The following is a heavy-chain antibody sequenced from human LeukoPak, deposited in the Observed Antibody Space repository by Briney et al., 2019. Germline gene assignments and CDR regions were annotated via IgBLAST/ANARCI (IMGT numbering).Heavy chain of an antibody. CDR2: ISSSSSTI. V-gene: IGHV3-48*02. J-gene: IGHJ3*02. Sequence: GGSLRLSCAASGFTFSSYSMNWVRQAPGKGLEWVSYISSSSSTIYYADSVKGRFTISRDNAKNSLYLQMNSLRDEDTAVYYCARDLPMTTVTTDAAFDIWGQGTMVTVSS. CDR1: GFTFSSYS. D-gene: IGHD4-17*01. CDR3: ARDLPMTTVTTDAAFDI.